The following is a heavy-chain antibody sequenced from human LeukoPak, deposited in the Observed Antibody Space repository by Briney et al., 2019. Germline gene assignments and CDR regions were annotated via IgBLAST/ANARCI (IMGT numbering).Heavy chain of an antibody. Sequence: SETLSLTCTVSGGSISSGDYYWSWIRQPPGKGLEWIGYIYYSGSTYYNASLKGRVTISVDTSKNQFSLKLSSVAAADTAVYYCARRRYSSSWYIWFDPWGQGTLVTVSS. CDR2: IYYSGST. D-gene: IGHD6-13*01. CDR1: GGSISSGDYY. CDR3: ARRRYSSSWYIWFDP. V-gene: IGHV4-30-4*08. J-gene: IGHJ5*02.